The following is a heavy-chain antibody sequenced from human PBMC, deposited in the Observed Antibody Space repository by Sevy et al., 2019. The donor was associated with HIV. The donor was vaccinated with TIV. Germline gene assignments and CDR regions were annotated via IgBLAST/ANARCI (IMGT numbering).Heavy chain of an antibody. Sequence: GSLRLSCTASGFTFGDYAMSWVRQAPGKGLEWVGFIRSKAYGGTTEYAASVKGRFTISRDDSKSIAYLQMNSLKTEDTAVYYCTREWLHYYGSGDPPSYYYGMDVWGQGTTVTVSS. CDR2: IRSKAYGGTT. CDR1: GFTFGDYA. CDR3: TREWLHYYGSGDPPSYYYGMDV. V-gene: IGHV3-49*04. D-gene: IGHD3-10*01. J-gene: IGHJ6*02.